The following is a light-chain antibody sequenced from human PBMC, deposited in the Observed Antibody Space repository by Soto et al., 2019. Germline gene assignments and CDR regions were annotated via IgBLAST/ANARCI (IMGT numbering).Light chain of an antibody. V-gene: IGKV1-33*01. CDR3: QQRHNLPHT. Sequence: DIQMTQSPSSLSASVGVRVTSACQASQDVRKYLSWYQQKARKAPKLLIYDASNLETGVPSRFSGSGSGTDFTFTISSLQPEDIATYYCQQRHNLPHTFGPGTKVDIK. CDR2: DAS. J-gene: IGKJ3*01. CDR1: QDVRKY.